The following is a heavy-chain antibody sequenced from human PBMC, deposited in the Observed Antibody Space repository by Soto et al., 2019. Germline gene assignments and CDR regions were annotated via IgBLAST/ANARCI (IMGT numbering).Heavy chain of an antibody. CDR1: GFTFSSYG. V-gene: IGHV3-30*18. D-gene: IGHD2-2*01. Sequence: GGSVRLSCAASGFTFSSYGMHWVRQAPGKGLQWVAIISYDGSNKHYADSVKGRFTISRDSSKNTLYLQMNSLRPEDTAVYYCAKDDGAHCSTTSCYSQPFDPWGQGTLVTVSS. J-gene: IGHJ5*02. CDR2: ISYDGSNK. CDR3: AKDDGAHCSTTSCYSQPFDP.